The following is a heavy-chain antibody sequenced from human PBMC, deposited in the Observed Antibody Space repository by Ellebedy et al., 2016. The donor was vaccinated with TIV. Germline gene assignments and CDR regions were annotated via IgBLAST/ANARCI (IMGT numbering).Heavy chain of an antibody. CDR2: VNPDSGST. CDR3: ARVRRGSSGMDV. Sequence: ASVKVSCKASGYTFTSYYLHWVRQAPGRGLEWMGWVNPDSGSTNFAQSFQGRVTMTRDTSVNTVYMELSRLESGDTATYYCARVRRGSSGMDVWGQGTTVTVS. CDR1: GYTFTSYY. V-gene: IGHV1-2*02. D-gene: IGHD3-22*01. J-gene: IGHJ6*02.